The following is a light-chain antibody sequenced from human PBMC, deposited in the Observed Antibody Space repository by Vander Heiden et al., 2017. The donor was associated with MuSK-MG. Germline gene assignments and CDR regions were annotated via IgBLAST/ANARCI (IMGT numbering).Light chain of an antibody. CDR3: RLALQTPRT. CDR2: ATS. V-gene: IGKV2-28*01. J-gene: IGKJ2*02. Sequence: DIGMTQSPLTLNVIPGEPATITCRSSQSLLQSDGIYYLEWYLQKPGQSPQLLIYATSNRASGVPDRFSGTGPRTDFTLKISRVEAQHLVVYYSRLALQTPRTFGQGTKMEI. CDR1: QSLLQSDGIYY.